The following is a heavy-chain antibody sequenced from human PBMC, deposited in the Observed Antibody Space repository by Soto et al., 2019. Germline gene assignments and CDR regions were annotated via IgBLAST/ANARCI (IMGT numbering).Heavy chain of an antibody. Sequence: PSETLSLTCTVSGDSISSGTYYWSWIRQHPGKGLEWIGYIYYTGSTFYNPSLKSRLNISLDTPRNQYSLNLSSMTAADTAVYYCARTSTAVSVDFWGQGPLVTVSS. J-gene: IGHJ4*02. CDR2: IYYTGST. V-gene: IGHV4-31*03. CDR3: ARTSTAVSVDF. CDR1: GDSISSGTYY.